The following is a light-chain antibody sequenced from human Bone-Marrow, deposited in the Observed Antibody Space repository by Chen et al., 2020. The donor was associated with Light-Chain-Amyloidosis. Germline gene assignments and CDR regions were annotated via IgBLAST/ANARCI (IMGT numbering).Light chain of an antibody. Sequence: QSALTQPASVSGSPGQSLTISCTGTSSDVGGDNLVSWYQHHPDKAPKLMLYEVPNRPSWVPDRFSGSKSDNTASLTISGLQTEDEADYFCSSYTITNTLVFGSGTRVTVL. J-gene: IGLJ1*01. CDR2: EVP. CDR3: SSYTITNTLV. V-gene: IGLV2-14*01. CDR1: SSDVGGDNL.